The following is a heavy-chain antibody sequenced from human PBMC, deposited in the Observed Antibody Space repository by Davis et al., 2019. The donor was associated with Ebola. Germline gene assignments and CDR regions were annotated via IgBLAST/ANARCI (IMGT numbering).Heavy chain of an antibody. V-gene: IGHV3-74*01. CDR3: ASQVGVVPLNH. CDR2: ISGDGKTA. Sequence: GESLKISCAGSGFTFSGDWTHWVRQVPGKAPVWVSRISGDGKTAYYGDSVKGRFTISRDNAKNTLYLQMNSLRVDDTAMYYCASQVGVVPLNHWGQGTLVTVSS. CDR1: GFTFSGDW. D-gene: IGHD3-3*01. J-gene: IGHJ5*02.